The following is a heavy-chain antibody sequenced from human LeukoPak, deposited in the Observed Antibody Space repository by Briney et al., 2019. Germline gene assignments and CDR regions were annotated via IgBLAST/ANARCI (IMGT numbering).Heavy chain of an antibody. CDR3: ARGPGALTQETFDM. J-gene: IGHJ3*02. CDR2: ICTSGST. V-gene: IGHV4-4*07. CDR1: GVSTTTSF. Sequence: PSETLSLTCTGSGVSTTTSFWSWIRQPAGKGLEWIGRICTSGSTDYNPSLKSRVSMSLDTSKSQLSLELNSVTAADTAVYFCARGPGALTQETFDMWGQGTLVTVSS. D-gene: IGHD2-21*02.